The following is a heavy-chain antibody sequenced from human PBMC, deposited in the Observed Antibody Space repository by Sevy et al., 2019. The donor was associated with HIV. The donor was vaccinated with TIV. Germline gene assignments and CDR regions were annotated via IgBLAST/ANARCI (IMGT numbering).Heavy chain of an antibody. CDR1: GFIFSDAW. J-gene: IGHJ4*02. V-gene: IGHV3-15*01. CDR2: VRSKGDGGTE. Sequence: GESLKISCAASGFIFSDAWLSWVRQGPGKGLEWVGRVRSKGDGGTEEYATPGKGRFIIARDESKNMLYLQMNNLKIEDTGVYYCTTEGADWGQRTRVTVSS. CDR3: TTEGAD.